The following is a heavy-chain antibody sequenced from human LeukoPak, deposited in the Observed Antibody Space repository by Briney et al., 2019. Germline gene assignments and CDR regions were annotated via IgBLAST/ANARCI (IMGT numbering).Heavy chain of an antibody. Sequence: ASVKVSCKASGYTITGYYMHWVRQAPGQGLEWMGWINPNSGGTNYAQKFQGRVTMTRDTSISTAYMELSRLRSDDTAVYYCARVELRYFDWLPTFDYWGQGTLVTVSS. J-gene: IGHJ4*02. D-gene: IGHD3-9*01. CDR3: ARVELRYFDWLPTFDY. CDR2: INPNSGGT. V-gene: IGHV1-2*02. CDR1: GYTITGYY.